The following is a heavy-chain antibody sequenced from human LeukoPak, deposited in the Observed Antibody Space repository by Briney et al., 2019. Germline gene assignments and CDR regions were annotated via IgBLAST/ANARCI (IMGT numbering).Heavy chain of an antibody. D-gene: IGHD5-12*01. CDR1: GGTFSSYA. Sequence: SVKVSCKASGGTFSSYAISWVRQAPGQGLEWMGGIIPIFGTANYAQKFQGRVTITADESTSTAYMELSSLRSEDTAAYYCASGFKRGYSGYDYGYWGQGTLVTVSS. CDR2: IIPIFGTA. V-gene: IGHV1-69*13. J-gene: IGHJ4*02. CDR3: ASGFKRGYSGYDYGY.